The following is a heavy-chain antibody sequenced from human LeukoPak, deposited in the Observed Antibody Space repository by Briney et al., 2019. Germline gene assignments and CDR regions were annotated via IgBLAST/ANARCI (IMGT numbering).Heavy chain of an antibody. J-gene: IGHJ4*02. CDR1: GFTFDDYS. Sequence: GRSLRLSCAASGFTFDDYSMHWVRQSPGKGLEWLSGLGWNGDIIDYADSVKGRFTISRDNAKNSLYLQMDSLKTEDTALYYCAKGSHIAASGTLFDFWGQGTRVTVSS. D-gene: IGHD6-13*01. CDR2: LGWNGDII. V-gene: IGHV3-9*01. CDR3: AKGSHIAASGTLFDF.